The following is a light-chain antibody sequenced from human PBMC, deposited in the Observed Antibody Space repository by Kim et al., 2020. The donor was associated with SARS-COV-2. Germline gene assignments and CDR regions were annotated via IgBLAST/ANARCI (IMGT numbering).Light chain of an antibody. V-gene: IGLV1-40*01. CDR2: GNS. Sequence: QRVTISCTGSSSNIGAGYDVHWYQPLPGTAPKLLIYGNSNRPSGVPDRFSGSKSGTSASLAITGLQAEDEADYYCQSYDSSLSGWVFGGGTQLTVL. J-gene: IGLJ3*02. CDR3: QSYDSSLSGWV. CDR1: SSNIGAGYD.